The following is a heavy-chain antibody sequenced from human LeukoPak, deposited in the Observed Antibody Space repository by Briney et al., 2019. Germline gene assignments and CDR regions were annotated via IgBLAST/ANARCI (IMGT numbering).Heavy chain of an antibody. Sequence: GGSLRLSCAASGFTFSSYWMTWVRQTPGKGLEWVANIRMDGGEQYYMDSVEGRFTISRDNAKNSLYLRMYSLRPEDTAAYYCARDKGYNSAYWGRGTLVTVSS. J-gene: IGHJ4*02. CDR3: ARDKGYNSAY. CDR2: IRMDGGEQ. D-gene: IGHD5-24*01. CDR1: GFTFSSYW. V-gene: IGHV3-7*01.